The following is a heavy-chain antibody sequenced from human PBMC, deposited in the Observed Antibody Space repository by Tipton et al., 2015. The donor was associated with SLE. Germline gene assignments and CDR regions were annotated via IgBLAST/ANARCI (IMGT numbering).Heavy chain of an antibody. V-gene: IGHV4-61*02. CDR3: ARVERAARGFDY. CDR1: GGSISRGSYY. D-gene: IGHD6-13*01. Sequence: LRLSCTVSGGSISRGSYYWSWIRQPAGKGLEWIGRIYTSGSTNYNPSLKSRVTISVDTSKNQFSLKLSSVTAADTAVYYCARVERAARGFDYWGQGTLVTVSS. J-gene: IGHJ4*02. CDR2: IYTSGST.